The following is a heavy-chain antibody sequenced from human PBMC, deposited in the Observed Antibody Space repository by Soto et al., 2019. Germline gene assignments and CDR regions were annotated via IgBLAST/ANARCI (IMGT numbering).Heavy chain of an antibody. Sequence: GALRLSCAASGFTFSDYYMSWIRQAPGKGLEWVSYISSSGSTIYYADSVKGRFTISRDNAKNSLYLQMNSLRAEDTAVYYCARFQLEPPFDYWGQGTLVTVSS. V-gene: IGHV3-11*01. J-gene: IGHJ4*02. CDR2: ISSSGSTI. CDR1: GFTFSDYY. D-gene: IGHD1-1*01. CDR3: ARFQLEPPFDY.